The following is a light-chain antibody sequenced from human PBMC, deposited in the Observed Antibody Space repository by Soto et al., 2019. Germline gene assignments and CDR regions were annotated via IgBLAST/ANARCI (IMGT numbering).Light chain of an antibody. V-gene: IGKV3-15*01. CDR2: GAS. CDR3: QQYGDSPRV. Sequence: EVGMTQSPATLSVSPGERATLSCRASQSVSSNLAWYQQKPGQTPRLLMYGASTRATGIPARFSGSGSGTEFTLTISRLEAEDFAVYYCQQYGDSPRVFGQGTKVDI. CDR1: QSVSSN. J-gene: IGKJ1*01.